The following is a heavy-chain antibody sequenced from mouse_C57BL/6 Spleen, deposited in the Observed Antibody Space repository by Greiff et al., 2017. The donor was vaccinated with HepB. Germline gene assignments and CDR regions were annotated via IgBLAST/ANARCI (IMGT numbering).Heavy chain of an antibody. CDR2: IYPGNSDT. CDR1: GYTFTSYW. V-gene: IGHV1-5*01. Sequence: VQLQQSGTVLARPGASVKMSCKTSGYTFTSYWMHWVKQRPGQGLEWIGAIYPGNSDTSYNQKFKGKAKLTAVTSVSTAYMELSSLTNEDSAVYYCTRETNWAWFAYWGQGTLVTVSA. CDR3: TRETNWAWFAY. D-gene: IGHD4-1*01. J-gene: IGHJ3*01.